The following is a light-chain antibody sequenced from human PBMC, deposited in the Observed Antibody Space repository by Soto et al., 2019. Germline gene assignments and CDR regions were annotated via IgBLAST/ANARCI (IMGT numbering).Light chain of an antibody. J-gene: IGKJ4*01. V-gene: IGKV3-20*01. CDR3: QHYGSLVLT. CDR2: GAS. CDR1: QSVSSSY. Sequence: EIVLTQSPGTLSLSPGERTTLSCRASQSVSSSYLAWYQQKPGQAPRLLIYGASSRATGIPARFSGSGSGTDFTLTISRLEPEGFAVYYCQHYGSLVLTFGGGTKVEIK.